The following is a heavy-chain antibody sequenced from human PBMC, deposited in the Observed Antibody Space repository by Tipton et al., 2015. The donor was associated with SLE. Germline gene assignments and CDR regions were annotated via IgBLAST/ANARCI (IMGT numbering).Heavy chain of an antibody. CDR1: GVSFINYY. J-gene: IGHJ4*02. V-gene: IGHV4-59*12. CDR3: ARDEYRYDTTGYHLLGHFDF. Sequence: TLSLTCTVSGVSFINYYWSWIRQPPGRGLEHIAYIRYRGTTNYNASLKSRVTISVDTSKNQFSLNLSSVTAADTAVYYCARDEYRYDTTGYHLLGHFDFWGQGTLVTVSS. D-gene: IGHD3-22*01. CDR2: IRYRGTT.